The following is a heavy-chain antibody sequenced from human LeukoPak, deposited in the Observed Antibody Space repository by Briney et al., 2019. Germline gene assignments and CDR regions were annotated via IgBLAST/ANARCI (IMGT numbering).Heavy chain of an antibody. CDR3: ARDPSQDDY. J-gene: IGHJ4*02. CDR2: ISYDGSTK. V-gene: IGHV3-30-3*01. Sequence: GGSLRLSCAASGXTFTIYAVHWVRQAPGKGLEWVAVISYDGSTKYYADSVKGRFTISRDNSKNTLYLQMNSLRAEDTAVYYCARDPSQDDYWGLGTLVTVSS. CDR1: GXTFTIYA.